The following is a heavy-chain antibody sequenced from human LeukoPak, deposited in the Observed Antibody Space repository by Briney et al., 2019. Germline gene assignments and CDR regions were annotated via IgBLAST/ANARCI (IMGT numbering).Heavy chain of an antibody. J-gene: IGHJ3*02. CDR1: GYSISSGYY. V-gene: IGHV4-38-2*02. Sequence: SETLSLTCTVSGYSISSGYYWGWIRQPPGKALEWIGNIFYSGSTYYSPSLKGRVTISLDTSRNQFSLKLNSVAAADTAVYYCAKSNGYGLIDIWGQGTMVTVSS. CDR3: AKSNGYGLIDI. D-gene: IGHD3-22*01. CDR2: IFYSGST.